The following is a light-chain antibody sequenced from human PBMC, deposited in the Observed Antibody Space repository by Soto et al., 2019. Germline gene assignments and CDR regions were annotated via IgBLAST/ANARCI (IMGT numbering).Light chain of an antibody. V-gene: IGKV3-11*01. J-gene: IGKJ4*01. CDR1: QSISNY. CDR2: DAS. CDR3: QQFSSYPLT. Sequence: EIVLTQSPATLSLSPGERATLSCRANQSISNYLAWYQQRPGQAPRLLIYDASRRATGIPARFSGSGSGTDFILTISRLEPEDFAVYYCQQFSSYPLTFGGGTKVEIK.